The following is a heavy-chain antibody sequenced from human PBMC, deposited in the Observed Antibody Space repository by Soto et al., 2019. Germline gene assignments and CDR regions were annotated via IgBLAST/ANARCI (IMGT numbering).Heavy chain of an antibody. Sequence: QVQLVQSGAEVKKPGSSVKVSCKASGGTFSSYTISWVRQAPGQGLEWMGRIIPILGIANYAQKFQGRVTITADKSPSTAYMELSSLRSEDTAVYYCARTLGYCSSTSCYAEYFQHWGQGTLVTVSS. J-gene: IGHJ1*01. CDR1: GGTFSSYT. D-gene: IGHD2-2*01. V-gene: IGHV1-69*02. CDR3: ARTLGYCSSTSCYAEYFQH. CDR2: IIPILGIA.